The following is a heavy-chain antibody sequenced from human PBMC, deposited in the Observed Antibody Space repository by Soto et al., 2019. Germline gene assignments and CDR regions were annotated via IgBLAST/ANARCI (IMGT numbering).Heavy chain of an antibody. Sequence: SETLSLTCAISGDSVSSNSAAWNWIRQSPSRGLEWLGRTYYRSDWHYDYAVSVKSRITINPDTSKNQLSLQLNSVTPDDTAVYYCTWGWSLDYWGQGTLVTVSS. D-gene: IGHD6-19*01. V-gene: IGHV6-1*01. CDR1: GDSVSSNSAA. CDR3: TWGWSLDY. J-gene: IGHJ4*02. CDR2: TYYRSDWHY.